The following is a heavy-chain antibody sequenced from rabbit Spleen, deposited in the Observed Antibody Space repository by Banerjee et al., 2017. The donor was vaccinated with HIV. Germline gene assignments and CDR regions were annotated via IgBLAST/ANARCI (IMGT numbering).Heavy chain of an antibody. D-gene: IGHD1-1*01. V-gene: IGHV1S47*01. CDR2: IEPIFGNT. J-gene: IGHJ4*01. Sequence: QEQLVESGGGLVQPGGSLKLSCKASGFDFSNYGVSWVRQAPGKGLEWIGDIEPIFGNTYYANWVNGRFTISGHNAQNTLYLQLNSLTVADTATYFCVRGASSTGYYSLWGQGTLVTVS. CDR1: GFDFSNYG. CDR3: VRGASSTGYYSL.